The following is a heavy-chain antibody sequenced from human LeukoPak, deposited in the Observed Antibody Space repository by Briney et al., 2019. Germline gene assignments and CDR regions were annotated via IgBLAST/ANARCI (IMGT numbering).Heavy chain of an antibody. CDR1: GFIFSGSA. J-gene: IGHJ4*02. CDR3: TKAGDSTGSDLTPFGY. CDR2: IRSKTNNYAT. Sequence: GGSLRLSCAASGFIFSGSAVYWVRQASGKGLEWVGRIRSKTNNYATAYAASVKGRFTISRDDSKNTAYLQMNSLKTEDTAVYYCTKAGDSTGSDLTPFGYWGQGTLVTVSS. V-gene: IGHV3-73*01. D-gene: IGHD3-22*01.